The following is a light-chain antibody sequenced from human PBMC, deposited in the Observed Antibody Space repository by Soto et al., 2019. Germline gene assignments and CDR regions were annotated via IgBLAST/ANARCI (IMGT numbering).Light chain of an antibody. V-gene: IGLV1-51*01. CDR3: GSWDSSLSAYV. CDR1: SSNIGGNS. J-gene: IGLJ1*01. CDR2: DDD. Sequence: QSVMTQPPSVSAAPGQRVTISCSGSSSNIGGNSVSWYQQLPGTAPKLLIYDDDKRPSGMPDRFSGSKSGTSATLGITGFQTGDDADYYCGSWDSSLSAYVFGPGTTLTVL.